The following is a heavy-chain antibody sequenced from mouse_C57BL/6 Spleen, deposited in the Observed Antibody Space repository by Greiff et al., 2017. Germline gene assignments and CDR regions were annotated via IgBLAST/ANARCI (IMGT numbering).Heavy chain of an antibody. CDR3: AREGTAQAFDY. CDR1: GFTFSDYY. Sequence: EVNVVESEGGLVQPGSSMKLSCTASGFTFSDYYMAWVRQVPEKGLDWVANINYDGSSTYYLDSLKSRFIISRDNAKNILYLQMSSLKSEDTATDYCAREGTAQAFDYWGQGTTLTVSS. J-gene: IGHJ2*01. V-gene: IGHV5-16*01. CDR2: INYDGSST. D-gene: IGHD3-2*02.